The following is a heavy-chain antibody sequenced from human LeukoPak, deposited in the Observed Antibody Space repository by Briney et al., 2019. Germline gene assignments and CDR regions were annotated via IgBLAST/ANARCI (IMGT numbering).Heavy chain of an antibody. CDR2: IYYSGST. Sequence: SQTLSLTCTVSGSSISSGGYYWSWIRQHPGKGLEWIGYIYYSGSTYYNPSLKSRVTISVDTSKNQFSLKLSSVTAADTAVYYCAREIRFLEWCLDYWGQGTLVTVSS. D-gene: IGHD3-3*01. CDR3: AREIRFLEWCLDY. CDR1: GSSISSGGYY. V-gene: IGHV4-31*03. J-gene: IGHJ4*02.